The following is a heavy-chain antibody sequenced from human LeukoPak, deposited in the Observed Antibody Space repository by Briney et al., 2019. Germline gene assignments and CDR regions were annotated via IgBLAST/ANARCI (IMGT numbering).Heavy chain of an antibody. CDR2: INHSGST. V-gene: IGHV4-34*01. CDR1: GGSFSGYY. Sequence: PSETLSLTCAVYGGSFSGYYWSWFRQPPGKGLEWIGEINHSGSTNYNPSLKSRVTISVDTSKNQFSLKLSSVTAADTAVYYCARGRALGTWGQGTLVTVSS. J-gene: IGHJ5*02. CDR3: ARGRALGT. D-gene: IGHD3-16*01.